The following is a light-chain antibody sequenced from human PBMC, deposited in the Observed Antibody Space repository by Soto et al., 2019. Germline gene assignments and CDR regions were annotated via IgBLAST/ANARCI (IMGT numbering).Light chain of an antibody. CDR2: DVF. V-gene: IGKV1-39*01. CDR1: QSISTF. CDR3: QQNYITPPT. J-gene: IGKJ4*01. Sequence: DIQMTQSPSSLSASVGDRVMITFRASQSISTFLSWYQQKPGKAPNLLIYDVFTLQSGVPSRFSGTGSGTDFTLTISSLQPEDFATYECQQNYITPPTFGGGTKV.